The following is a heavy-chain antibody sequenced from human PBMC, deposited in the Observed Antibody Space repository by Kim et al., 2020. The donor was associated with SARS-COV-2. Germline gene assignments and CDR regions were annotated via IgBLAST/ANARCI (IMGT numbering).Heavy chain of an antibody. CDR3: ARELAAAGRSWFDP. J-gene: IGHJ5*02. Sequence: AVSVKSRITINPDTSKNQFSLQLNSVTPEDTDVYYCARELAAAGRSWFDPWGQGTLVTVSS. D-gene: IGHD6-13*01. V-gene: IGHV6-1*01.